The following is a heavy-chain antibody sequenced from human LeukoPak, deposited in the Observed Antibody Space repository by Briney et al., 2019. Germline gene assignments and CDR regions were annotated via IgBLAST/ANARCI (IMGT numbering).Heavy chain of an antibody. CDR1: GFTFSSYA. J-gene: IGHJ6*02. V-gene: IGHV3-30*04. CDR2: ISYDGSNK. CDR3: ARDMYSSSSQSPAYYYYYYGMDV. D-gene: IGHD6-6*01. Sequence: GGSLRLSYAASGFTFSSYAMHWVRQAPGKGLEWVAVISYDGSNKYYADSVKGRFTISRDNSKNTLYLQMNSLRAEDTAVYYCARDMYSSSSQSPAYYYYYYGMDVWGQGTTVTVSS.